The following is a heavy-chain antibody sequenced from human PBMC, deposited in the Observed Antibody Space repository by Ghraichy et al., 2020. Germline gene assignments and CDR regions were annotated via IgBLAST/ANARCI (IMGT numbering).Heavy chain of an antibody. CDR2: IKQDGSEK. D-gene: IGHD6-19*01. CDR3: ARDLQYSSGWYGGEYYGMDV. J-gene: IGHJ6*02. CDR1: GFTFSSYW. Sequence: GGSLRLSCAASGFTFSSYWMSWVRQAPGKELEWVANIKQDGSEKYYVDSVKGRFTISRDNAKNSLYLQMNSLRAEDTAVYYCARDLQYSSGWYGGEYYGMDVWGQGTTVTVSS. V-gene: IGHV3-7*05.